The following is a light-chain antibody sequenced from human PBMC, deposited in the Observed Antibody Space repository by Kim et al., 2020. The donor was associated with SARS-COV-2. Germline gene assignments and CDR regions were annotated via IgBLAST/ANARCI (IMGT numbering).Light chain of an antibody. J-gene: IGKJ3*01. Sequence: EIVLTQSPATLSLSPGERATLSCRASQTVSSYLAWYQQKPGQAPRLLIYDASNRATGIPARFSGSGSGIDFTLTISSLEPEDFAFYYCQQRSNWPLTFGPGTKVDIK. CDR3: QQRSNWPLT. CDR1: QTVSSY. CDR2: DAS. V-gene: IGKV3-11*01.